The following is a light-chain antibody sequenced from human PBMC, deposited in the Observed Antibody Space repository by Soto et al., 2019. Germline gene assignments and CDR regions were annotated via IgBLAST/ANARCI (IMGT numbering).Light chain of an antibody. Sequence: ENVLTQSPGTLSLSPGARATLSCRASQTLSANFLAWYQQKPGQAPKLVIYGVSRRATGIPDRFSGSGSGTDFTLTIARLEPEDFAMYYCQQYGGQPLFGGGTTVEI. CDR3: QQYGGQPL. CDR2: GVS. V-gene: IGKV3-20*01. CDR1: QTLSANF. J-gene: IGKJ4*01.